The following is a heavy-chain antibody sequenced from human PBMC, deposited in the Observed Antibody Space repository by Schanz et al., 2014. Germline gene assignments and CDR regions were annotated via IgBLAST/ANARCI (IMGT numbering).Heavy chain of an antibody. CDR3: ARGGFWSGYRVNYFDY. J-gene: IGHJ4*02. V-gene: IGHV4-31*03. CDR1: GASISSGGYY. Sequence: QVQLQESGPGLVKPSQTLSLTCTVSGASISSGGYYWSWIRQHPGKGLEWNGYIYYSGSTHYNPSLKSRVTISVDTSKNQFTLKLSSVTAADTAVYYCARGGFWSGYRVNYFDYWGQGTLVTVSS. CDR2: IYYSGST. D-gene: IGHD3-3*01.